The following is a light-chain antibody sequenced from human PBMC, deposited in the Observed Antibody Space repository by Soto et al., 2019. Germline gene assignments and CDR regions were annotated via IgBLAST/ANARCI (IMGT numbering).Light chain of an antibody. Sequence: EIVMTQSPATLSVSPGERATLSCRASQSVSSNLAWYQQKPGQAPRLLIYGASTRATGIPARFSGSGSGTEFTLSISSLQYEDFAVYYCQQYNNWTPETFGQGTNVEIK. J-gene: IGKJ1*01. V-gene: IGKV3-15*01. CDR1: QSVSSN. CDR3: QQYNNWTPET. CDR2: GAS.